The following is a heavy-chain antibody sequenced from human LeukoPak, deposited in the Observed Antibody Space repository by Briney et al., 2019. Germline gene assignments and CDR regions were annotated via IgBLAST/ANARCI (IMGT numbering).Heavy chain of an antibody. CDR1: GGSISSSSYY. V-gene: IGHV4-39*01. D-gene: IGHD3-22*01. CDR3: ASSYYYDSSGYYQYYFDY. Sequence: PSETLSLTCTVSGGSISSSSYYWGWIRQPPGTGLEWIGSIYYSGSTYYNPSLKSRVTISVDTSKNQFSLKLSSVTAADTAVYYCASSYYYDSSGYYQYYFDYWGQGTLVTVSS. J-gene: IGHJ4*02. CDR2: IYYSGST.